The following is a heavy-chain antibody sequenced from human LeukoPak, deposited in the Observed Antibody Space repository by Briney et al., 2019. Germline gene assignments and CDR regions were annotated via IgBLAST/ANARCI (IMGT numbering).Heavy chain of an antibody. D-gene: IGHD3-10*01. J-gene: IGHJ4*02. CDR2: INSDGSGT. CDR1: GFTFNNYW. V-gene: IGHV3-74*01. Sequence: GGTLRLSCAASGFTFNNYWIHWVRQVPGKGLVWVSRINSDGSGTSHADSVKGRFTISRDNAKNTLYLQMNSLRAEDTALYYCARLGSGPGYYFDYWGRGTLVTVSS. CDR3: ARLGSGPGYYFDY.